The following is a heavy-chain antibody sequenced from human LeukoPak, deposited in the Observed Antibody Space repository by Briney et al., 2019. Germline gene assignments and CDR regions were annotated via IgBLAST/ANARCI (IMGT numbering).Heavy chain of an antibody. CDR1: GGSFSGYY. V-gene: IGHV3-11*04. CDR2: ISSSGSML. D-gene: IGHD6-13*01. CDR3: TRRPYSSSWYYFDY. Sequence: LSLTCAVYGGSFSGYYWSWVRQAPGKGLEWVSYISSSGSMLHYADSVEGRFTISRDNAKNSLYLQMSSLRVEDTAVYYCTRRPYSSSWYYFDYWGQGTLVTVSS. J-gene: IGHJ4*02.